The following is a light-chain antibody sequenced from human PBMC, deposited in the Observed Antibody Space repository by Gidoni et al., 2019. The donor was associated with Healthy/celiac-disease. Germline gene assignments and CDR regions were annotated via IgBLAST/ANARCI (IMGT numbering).Light chain of an antibody. CDR2: QDT. Sequence: SYELTQPPSVSVSPGQTASITCSGDKLGYKYASWYQQKPGQSPVLLIYQDTKRPSGIPERFSGSNSGNTATLTISGTQAMDEADYYCQAWDSSSYVVFGGGTKLTVL. V-gene: IGLV3-1*01. CDR1: KLGYKY. J-gene: IGLJ2*01. CDR3: QAWDSSSYVV.